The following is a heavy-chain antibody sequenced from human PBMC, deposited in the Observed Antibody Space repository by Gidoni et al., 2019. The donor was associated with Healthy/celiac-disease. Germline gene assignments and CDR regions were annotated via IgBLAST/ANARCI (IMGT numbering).Heavy chain of an antibody. CDR1: GGSFSGYY. D-gene: IGHD5-12*01. J-gene: IGHJ4*02. CDR2: INHSGST. CDR3: ASDKGGASGYGYYFDY. Sequence: QVQLQQWGPGLLKPSATLSLTAAVYGGSFSGYYWSWIRQPPGKGLEWIGEINHSGSTNYNPSLKSRVTISVDTSKNQFSLKLSSVTAADTAVYYCASDKGGASGYGYYFDYWGQGTLVTVSS. V-gene: IGHV4-34*01.